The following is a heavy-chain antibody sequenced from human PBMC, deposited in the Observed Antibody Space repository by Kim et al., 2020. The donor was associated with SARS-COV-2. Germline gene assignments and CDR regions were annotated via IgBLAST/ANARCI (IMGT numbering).Heavy chain of an antibody. CDR3: VKVGDYDSSGYYAFFPS. D-gene: IGHD3-22*01. CDR2: IRSDGYDI. Sequence: GGSLRLSCAASGFDFRTSWMHWVRQAPGEGLVWVSRIRSDGYDITYADSVKGRFTISRDNAKNTLYLQMNGLRTEDTAVYYCVKVGDYDSSGYYAFFPSWGQGTRVTVSS. J-gene: IGHJ5*02. CDR1: GFDFRTSW. V-gene: IGHV3-74*03.